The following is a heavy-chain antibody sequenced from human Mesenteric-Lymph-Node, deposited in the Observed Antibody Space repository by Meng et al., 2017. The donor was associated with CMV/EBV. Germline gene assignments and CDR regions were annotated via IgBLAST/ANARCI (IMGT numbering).Heavy chain of an antibody. CDR1: GFTFSSSA. CDR3: AKGGFLEWSPPYYYGMDV. Sequence: GGSLRLSCAASGFTFSSSAMHWVRQAPGKGLEWVAYIQYDGNLKTYGDSVKGRFTISRDNSKNSLYLQMNSLRTEDTALYYCAKGGFLEWSPPYYYGMDVWGQGTTVTVSS. V-gene: IGHV3-30*02. J-gene: IGHJ6*02. D-gene: IGHD3-3*01. CDR2: IQYDGNLK.